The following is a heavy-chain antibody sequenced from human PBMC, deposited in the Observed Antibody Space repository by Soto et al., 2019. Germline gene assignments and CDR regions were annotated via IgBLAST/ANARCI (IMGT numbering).Heavy chain of an antibody. CDR2: ILVGGST. CDR1: GFTCSSYY. CDR3: AKATATGGGAFDI. D-gene: IGHD2-8*02. V-gene: IGHV3-23*01. J-gene: IGHJ3*02. Sequence: GGSLRLSCAASGFTCSSYYMSWVRQAPGKGLEWVSTILVGGSTHYPDSVKGRFTISRDNSKNTVFLQVNSLTAGDTAVYYCAKATATGGGAFDICGQGTVVTVSS.